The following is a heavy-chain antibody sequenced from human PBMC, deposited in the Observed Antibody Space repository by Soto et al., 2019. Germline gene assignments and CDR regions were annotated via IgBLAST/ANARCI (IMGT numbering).Heavy chain of an antibody. D-gene: IGHD3-10*01. J-gene: IGHJ4*02. V-gene: IGHV1-69*01. CDR2: IIPLFGTA. Sequence: QVQLVQSGADVKKPGSSVKVSCQASGVTFSSETLGWVRQAPGQGLEWVGGIIPLFGTASYARKFQGRVTITADESTSTVYMELSSLRSDDTAVYFCATELGENPASPFDAWGQGTLVTVSS. CDR1: GVTFSSET. CDR3: ATELGENPASPFDA.